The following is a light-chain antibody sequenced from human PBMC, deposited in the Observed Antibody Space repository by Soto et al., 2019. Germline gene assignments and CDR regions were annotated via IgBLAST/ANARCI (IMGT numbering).Light chain of an antibody. CDR1: SSDVGAFNY. CDR2: EVG. Sequence: QSALTQPASVSGSPGQSITISCTGTSSDVGAFNYVSWYLQYPGKAPKLMIYEVGNRPSGVSNRFSGSKSGNTASLTISGLQVGDEADYYCCSYASASIYVFGTGTKLTVL. V-gene: IGLV2-14*01. CDR3: CSYASASIYV. J-gene: IGLJ1*01.